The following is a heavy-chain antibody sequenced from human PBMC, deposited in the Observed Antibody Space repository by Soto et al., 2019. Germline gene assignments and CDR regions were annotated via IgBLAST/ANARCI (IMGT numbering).Heavy chain of an antibody. Sequence: EVQLVESGGGLVKPGGSLRVSCAASGFTFSTYNMNWVRQAPGKGLEWVSSISSTSSFIYYADSVKGRFTISRDNATNSLSLHINSLRAEDTAVYYCARALRYCRGGICYPPPYYFDYWGQGTLVTVSS. CDR2: ISSTSSFI. CDR1: GFTFSTYN. D-gene: IGHD2-15*01. V-gene: IGHV3-21*01. CDR3: ARALRYCRGGICYPPPYYFDY. J-gene: IGHJ4*02.